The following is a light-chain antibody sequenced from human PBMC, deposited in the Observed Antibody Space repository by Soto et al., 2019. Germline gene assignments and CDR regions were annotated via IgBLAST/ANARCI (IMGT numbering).Light chain of an antibody. J-gene: IGLJ3*02. Sequence: QLVLTQSPSASASLGASVKLTCTLSSGHSSYAIAWHQQQPEKGPRYLMKLNSDGSHSKGDGIPDRFLGSSSGAVRYLTISSLQSEDEADYYCQTWGTGIQVFGGGTKLTVL. CDR3: QTWGTGIQV. CDR1: SGHSSYA. CDR2: LNSDGSH. V-gene: IGLV4-69*01.